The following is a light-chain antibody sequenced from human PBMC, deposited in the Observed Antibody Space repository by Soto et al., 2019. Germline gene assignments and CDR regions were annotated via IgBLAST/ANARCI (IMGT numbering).Light chain of an antibody. CDR1: SSDVGGHNF. J-gene: IGLJ2*01. CDR2: EVT. CDR3: SAYAGNNNPVI. V-gene: IGLV2-8*01. Sequence: QSVLTQPPSASGSPGQSVTISCTGTSSDVGGHNFVSWYQQHPGKAPKFLIYEVTKRPSGVPDRFSGSKSGITASLTVSGLQADDEAYYYCSAYAGNNNPVIFGGGTQVTVL.